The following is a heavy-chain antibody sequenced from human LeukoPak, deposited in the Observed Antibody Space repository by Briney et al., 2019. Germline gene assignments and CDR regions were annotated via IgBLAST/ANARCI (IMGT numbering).Heavy chain of an antibody. J-gene: IGHJ6*04. V-gene: IGHV4-34*01. D-gene: IGHD2-15*01. CDR1: GGSFSGYY. CDR3: ARRSTRYYYYYGMDV. CDR2: INHSGST. Sequence: SETLSLTCAVYGGSFSGYYWSWIRQPPGKGLEWIGEINHSGSTNYNPSLKSRVTIPVDTSKNQFSLKLSSVTAADTAVYYCARRSTRYYYYYGMDVWGKGTTVTVSS.